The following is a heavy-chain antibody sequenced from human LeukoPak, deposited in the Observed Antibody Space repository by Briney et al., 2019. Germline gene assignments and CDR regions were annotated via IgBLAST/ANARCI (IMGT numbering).Heavy chain of an antibody. D-gene: IGHD2-21*01. CDR1: GYTFTSYD. J-gene: IGHJ4*02. CDR3: AVAPGDY. V-gene: IGHV1-2*02. CDR2: INPKTGDT. Sequence: ASVKVSCKASGYTFTSYDINWVRQAPGQGLEWMGWINPKTGDTNYAQRFQGRVTLTRDTSISTVYMEVSRLTSDDTAIFYCAVAPGDYWGQGTLVTVSS.